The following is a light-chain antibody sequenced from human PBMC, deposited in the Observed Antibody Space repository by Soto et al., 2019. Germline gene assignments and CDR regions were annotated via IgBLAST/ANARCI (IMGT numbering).Light chain of an antibody. J-gene: IGLJ1*01. CDR2: DVS. CDR1: SSDVGGYNY. V-gene: IGLV2-14*01. Sequence: QSVLTQPASVSGSPGQSITISCTGTSSDVGGYNYASWYQQHPGKAPKLMIYDVSNRPSGVSNRFSGSKSGNTASLTISGLQAEDEADYYCSSYTSSSTNVFGTGTKVTV. CDR3: SSYTSSSTNV.